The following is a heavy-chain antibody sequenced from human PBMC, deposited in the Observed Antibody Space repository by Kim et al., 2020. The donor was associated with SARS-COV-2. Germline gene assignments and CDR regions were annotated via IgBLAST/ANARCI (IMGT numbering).Heavy chain of an antibody. D-gene: IGHD2-15*01. Sequence: GGSLRLSCAASGFTFSSYGMHWVRQAPGKGLEWVAVISYDGSNKYYADSVKGRFTISRDNSKNTLYLQMNSLRAEDTAVYYCARNGGYCSGGSCYIDAFDIWGQGTMVTVSS. V-gene: IGHV3-33*05. CDR2: ISYDGSNK. CDR1: GFTFSSYG. CDR3: ARNGGYCSGGSCYIDAFDI. J-gene: IGHJ3*02.